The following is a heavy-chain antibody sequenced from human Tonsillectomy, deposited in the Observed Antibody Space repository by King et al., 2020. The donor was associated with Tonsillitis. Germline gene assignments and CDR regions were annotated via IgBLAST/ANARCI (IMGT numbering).Heavy chain of an antibody. CDR3: AWMGCSGGSCYLDY. CDR1: GFSLSTSGMC. D-gene: IGHD2-15*01. CDR2: IDWDDDK. V-gene: IGHV2-70*01. J-gene: IGHJ4*02. Sequence: VTLKESGPALVKPTQTLTLTCTFSGFSLSTSGMCVSWIRQPPGKALEWLALIDWDDDKYYSTSLKTRLTISKDTSKNQVVLTMTNMDPVDTATYYCAWMGCSGGSCYLDYWRQGTLVTVSS.